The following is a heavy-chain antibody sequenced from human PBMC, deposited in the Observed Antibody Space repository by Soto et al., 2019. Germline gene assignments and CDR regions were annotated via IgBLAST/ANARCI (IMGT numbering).Heavy chain of an antibody. J-gene: IGHJ3*02. D-gene: IGHD2-15*01. CDR1: GFTFRSYA. CDR3: ARAGGSSIWDAFDI. V-gene: IGHV3-30-3*01. CDR2: IAYDGSNK. Sequence: QVQLVESGGGVVQPGRSLRLSCAASGFTFRSYAMQWVRQAPDKGLEWVAVIAYDGSNKYDADSVKGRFTISRDNSKNTLYLQMNSLRAEDTAVYYCARAGGSSIWDAFDIWGQGTMVTVSS.